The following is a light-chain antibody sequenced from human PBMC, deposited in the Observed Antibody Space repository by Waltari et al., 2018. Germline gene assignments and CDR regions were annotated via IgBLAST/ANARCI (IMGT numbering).Light chain of an antibody. J-gene: IGKJ1*01. V-gene: IGKV4-1*01. CDR3: QQYYSTPRT. Sequence: DIVMTQSPDSLAVSLGERATINCKSSQSVLYNSNNKNYLAWYQQKPGQPPKLLIYWASTRESGVPDRFSGSGSGTDFTLTISSLQAEDVAVYYCQQYYSTPRTFGQG. CDR1: QSVLYNSNNKNY. CDR2: WAS.